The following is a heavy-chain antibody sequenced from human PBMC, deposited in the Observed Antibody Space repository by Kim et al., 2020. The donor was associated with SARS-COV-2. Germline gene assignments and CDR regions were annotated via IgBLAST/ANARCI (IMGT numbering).Heavy chain of an antibody. Sequence: GGSLRLSCAASGFTFNDAWMSWVRQAPGKGLEWVGRIKSNSEGGTTDYAAPVKGTFTISRDDSKNTLYLQMNSLKIEDTAVYYCARGGVGGILDSWGQGTRVTVSS. CDR3: ARGGVGGILDS. CDR2: IKSNSEGGTT. CDR1: GFTFNDAW. D-gene: IGHD3-10*01. J-gene: IGHJ4*02. V-gene: IGHV3-15*01.